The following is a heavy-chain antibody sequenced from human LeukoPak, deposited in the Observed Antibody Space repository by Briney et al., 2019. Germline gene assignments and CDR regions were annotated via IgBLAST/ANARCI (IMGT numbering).Heavy chain of an antibody. V-gene: IGHV4-39*01. CDR3: ARHLNDESSAWLNYFDY. D-gene: IGHD6-19*01. Sequence: SETLSLTXTVSGDSISSSNYYWGWIRQPPGKGLEWIGSIYYGGRTYYNPSLKSRVTISVDTSKNQFSLKLNSVTAADTTVYYCARHLNDESSAWLNYFDYWGQGTLVTVAS. J-gene: IGHJ4*02. CDR1: GDSISSSNYY. CDR2: IYYGGRT.